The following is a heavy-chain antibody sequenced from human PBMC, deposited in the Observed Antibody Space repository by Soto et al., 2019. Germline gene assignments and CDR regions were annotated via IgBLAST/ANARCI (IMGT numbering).Heavy chain of an antibody. CDR3: ARDLGSGYDPGDY. D-gene: IGHD5-12*01. CDR2: IIPLFGTT. V-gene: IGHV1-69*14. CDR1: GDTFSGYS. J-gene: IGHJ4*02. Sequence: QVQLVQSGAEVKKPGSSVKVSCKASGDTFSGYSISWVRQAPGQGLEWMGGIIPLFGTTNYAQRFQGRVTITADKSTSTAYMELSSVKSEDTAIYYCARDLGSGYDPGDYWGQGTLVTVSS.